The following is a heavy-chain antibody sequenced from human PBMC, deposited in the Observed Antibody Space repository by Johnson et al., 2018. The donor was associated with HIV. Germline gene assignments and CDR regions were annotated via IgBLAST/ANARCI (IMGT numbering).Heavy chain of an antibody. V-gene: IGHV3-33*06. Sequence: QVQLVESGGGLVQPGRSLRLSCAASGFTFSSYGMHWVRQAPGKGLEWVAVIWYDGSNKYYADSVKGRFTISRDNSKNTLYLQMSSLRAEDTAVYYCAKDLVVTAPGAFDIWGQGTMVTVSS. D-gene: IGHD2-21*02. J-gene: IGHJ3*02. CDR1: GFTFSSYG. CDR3: AKDLVVTAPGAFDI. CDR2: IWYDGSNK.